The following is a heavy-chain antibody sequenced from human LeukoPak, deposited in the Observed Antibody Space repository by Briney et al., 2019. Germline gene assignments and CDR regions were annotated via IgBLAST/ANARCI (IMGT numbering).Heavy chain of an antibody. CDR2: IDPDGSST. Sequence: GGSLRLSCAASGFTFRSYWMHWVRQAPGKGPVWVSRIDPDGSSTNYADSVKGRFTISRDNSKNTLSLQQNSLRSEDTAVYYCARGPKYYYDDSAYYYGYFDYWGQGTLVTVYS. CDR1: GFTFRSYW. CDR3: ARGPKYYYDDSAYYYGYFDY. D-gene: IGHD3-22*01. V-gene: IGHV3-74*01. J-gene: IGHJ4*02.